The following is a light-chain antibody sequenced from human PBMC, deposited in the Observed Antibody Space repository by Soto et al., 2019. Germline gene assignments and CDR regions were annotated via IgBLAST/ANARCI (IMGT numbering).Light chain of an antibody. CDR1: QSVSSSY. CDR2: DVS. V-gene: IGKV3-20*01. CDR3: QQYSSSPT. J-gene: IGKJ1*01. Sequence: EIVLTKSPGTLSLSPGERATLSCRSSQSVSSSYLAWYQQKPGQAPRLLIYDVSSRATGIPDRFSGSGSGTDFTLTISRLQPEDFAVYYCQQYSSSPTFGQGTKVEIK.